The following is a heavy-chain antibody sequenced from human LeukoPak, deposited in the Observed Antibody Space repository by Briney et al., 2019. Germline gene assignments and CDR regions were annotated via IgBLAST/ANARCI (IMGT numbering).Heavy chain of an antibody. CDR3: ARQGDNSKWYVWFDP. Sequence: SETLSLTCSVSGGPISSYYWSWIRQPPGKGLEWIGYMYYSGSTNYNPTNYNPSLKSRVTISVDTSKNQFSLKLSSVTAADTAVYYCARQGDNSKWYVWFDPWGQGNLVTVSS. J-gene: IGHJ5*02. V-gene: IGHV4-59*08. CDR1: GGPISSYY. D-gene: IGHD6-13*01. CDR2: MYYSGSTNYNPT.